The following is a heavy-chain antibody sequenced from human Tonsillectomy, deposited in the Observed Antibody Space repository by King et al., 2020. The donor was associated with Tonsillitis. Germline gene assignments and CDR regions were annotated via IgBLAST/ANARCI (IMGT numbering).Heavy chain of an antibody. V-gene: IGHV3-43D*03. CDR1: GFTFDDYA. J-gene: IGHJ6*02. Sequence: QLVQSGGVVVQPGGSLRLSCAASGFTFDDYAMHWVRQAPGKGLEWVSLISWDGGSTYYADSVKGRFNIYRDNSKNSLYLQMNSLRAEDTALYYCAKDKGRAAGHPTFGMDVWGQGTTVTVSS. CDR2: ISWDGGST. D-gene: IGHD6-13*01. CDR3: AKDKGRAAGHPTFGMDV.